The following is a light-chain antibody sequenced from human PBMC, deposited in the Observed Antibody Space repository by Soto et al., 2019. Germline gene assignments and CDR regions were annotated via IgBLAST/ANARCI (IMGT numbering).Light chain of an antibody. CDR2: GNG. J-gene: IGLJ1*01. Sequence: QSVLTQPASVSGAPGQRVTISCTGSSSNIGAGHDVHWYQQLPGTAPKLLIYGNGNRPSGVPDRFSGSKSGTSASLAITGLQADDEADYYCQSYDNSLSGSEVFGTGTKLTVL. V-gene: IGLV1-40*01. CDR1: SSNIGAGHD. CDR3: QSYDNSLSGSEV.